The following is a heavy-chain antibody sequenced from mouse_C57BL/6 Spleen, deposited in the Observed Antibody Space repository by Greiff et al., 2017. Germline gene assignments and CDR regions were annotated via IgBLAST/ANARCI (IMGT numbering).Heavy chain of an antibody. J-gene: IGHJ2*01. CDR2: IYPGGGYT. CDR3: AREGPYDYDGFDY. Sequence: QVHVKQSGAELVRPGTSVKMSCKASGYTFTNYWIGWAKQRPGHGLEWIGDIYPGGGYTNYNEKFKGKATLTADKSSSTAYMQFSSLTSEDSAIYYCAREGPYDYDGFDYWGQGTTLTVSS. CDR1: GYTFTNYW. V-gene: IGHV1-63*01. D-gene: IGHD2-4*01.